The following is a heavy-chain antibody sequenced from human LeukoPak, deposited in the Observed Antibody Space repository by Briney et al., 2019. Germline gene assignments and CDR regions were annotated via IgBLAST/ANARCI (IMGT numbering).Heavy chain of an antibody. V-gene: IGHV6-1*01. J-gene: IGHJ5*02. Sequence: SQTLSLTCALSGDIVSSNSAAWNWIRQSPSRGLEWLGRTYYRSKWYNDYAVSVKSRITINPDTSKNQFSLQLNSVTPEDTAVYYCARDQGYITGTTSFDPWSQGTLVTVSS. CDR3: ARDQGYITGTTSFDP. CDR1: GDIVSSNSAA. CDR2: TYYRSKWYN. D-gene: IGHD1-20*01.